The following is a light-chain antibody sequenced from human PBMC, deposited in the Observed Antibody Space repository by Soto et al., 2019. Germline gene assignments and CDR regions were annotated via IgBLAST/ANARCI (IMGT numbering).Light chain of an antibody. CDR1: QSVNAN. J-gene: IGKJ1*01. CDR2: GAS. CDR3: QQYNTWLWT. Sequence: EVVMTQSPATLSVSPGERATLSCRASQSVNANLAWYQQKPGQAPRLLIHGASNRATGIPARFSGSGFGTEFILPISSLQSEDFAVYYCQQYNTWLWTFGQGTNGEI. V-gene: IGKV3-15*01.